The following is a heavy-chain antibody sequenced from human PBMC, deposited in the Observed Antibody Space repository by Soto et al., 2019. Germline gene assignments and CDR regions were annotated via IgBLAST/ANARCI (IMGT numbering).Heavy chain of an antibody. Sequence: QVQLQESGPGLVKPSETLSLTCTVSGGSISSYYWSWIRQPPGKGLEWIGYIYYSGSTNYNPSLKSRVTISVDTSKNQFSLKLSSLTAADTAVYYCARRYGVAYDYWGQGTLVTVSS. V-gene: IGHV4-59*08. CDR1: GGSISSYY. D-gene: IGHD1-20*01. CDR2: IYYSGST. CDR3: ARRYGVAYDY. J-gene: IGHJ4*02.